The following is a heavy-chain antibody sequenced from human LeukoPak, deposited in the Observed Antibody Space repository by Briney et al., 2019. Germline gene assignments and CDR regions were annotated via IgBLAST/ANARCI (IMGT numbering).Heavy chain of an antibody. CDR1: GFTFSSYS. V-gene: IGHV3-21*01. CDR3: ARDPYSQYYFDY. Sequence: GRSPRLSCAASGFTFSSYSMNWVRQAPGKGLEWVSSISSSSSYIYYADSVKGRFTISRDNAKNPLYLQMNSLRAEDTAVYYCARDPYSQYYFDYWGQGTLVTVSS. J-gene: IGHJ4*02. CDR2: ISSSSSYI. D-gene: IGHD6-13*01.